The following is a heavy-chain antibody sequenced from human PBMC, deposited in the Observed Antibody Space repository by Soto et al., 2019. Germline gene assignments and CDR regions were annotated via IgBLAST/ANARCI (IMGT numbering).Heavy chain of an antibody. D-gene: IGHD2-8*02. Sequence: QVQLQESGPGLVKPSGTLSLTCAVSGGSISSTDWWSWVRHPPGKGLEWIGEIYHGGSTNYNPSLKSRVTISVDSSKNQFSLKLTSVTAADTAVYYCASSKSGGIYYFDYWGQGTLVTVSS. J-gene: IGHJ4*02. CDR3: ASSKSGGIYYFDY. CDR2: IYHGGST. V-gene: IGHV4-4*02. CDR1: GGSISSTDW.